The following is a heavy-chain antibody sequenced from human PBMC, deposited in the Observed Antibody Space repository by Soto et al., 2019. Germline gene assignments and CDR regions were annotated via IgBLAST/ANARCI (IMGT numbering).Heavy chain of an antibody. J-gene: IGHJ4*02. CDR2: INPNNGNT. D-gene: IGHD3-10*01. CDR1: GYTFTTYY. Sequence: QVQFVQSGAEVKKPGASVQVSCKASGYTFTTYYLHWMRQAPGQRLEWMGWINPNNGNTRYSQNFQDRVTLTRDTSANSVYMELSSLTSEDTAMYYCARGHSSGAFDYWGQGTLVTVSS. CDR3: ARGHSSGAFDY. V-gene: IGHV1-3*01.